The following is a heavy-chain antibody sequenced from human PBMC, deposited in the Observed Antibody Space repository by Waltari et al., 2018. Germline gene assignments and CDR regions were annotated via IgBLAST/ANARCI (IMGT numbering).Heavy chain of an antibody. CDR1: VYNFLDYY. Sequence: QLLLLQSGAAVKNPGATVNDPCKASVYNFLDYYIHWVRQAPGQGREWMGWINPNTGGTKYAQKYQGRVTLTRDTSISTAYMELSSLGSDDMAVFYCARQAARNFDYWGQGTLVTVSS. CDR3: ARQAARNFDY. V-gene: IGHV1-2*02. CDR2: INPNTGGT. J-gene: IGHJ4*02.